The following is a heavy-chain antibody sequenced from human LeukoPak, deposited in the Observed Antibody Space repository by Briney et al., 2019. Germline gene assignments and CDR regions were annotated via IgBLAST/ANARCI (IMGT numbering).Heavy chain of an antibody. Sequence: GGSLRLSCAASGFTFSSYGMNWVRQAPGKGLEWVAFIRYDGSNQYYADSVKGRFTISRDNSKNTLYLQTNSLRAEDTAVYYCAKDVGDGYNFGLDAFDIWGQGTMVTVSS. CDR3: AKDVGDGYNFGLDAFDI. J-gene: IGHJ3*02. CDR1: GFTFSSYG. V-gene: IGHV3-30*02. CDR2: IRYDGSNQ. D-gene: IGHD5-24*01.